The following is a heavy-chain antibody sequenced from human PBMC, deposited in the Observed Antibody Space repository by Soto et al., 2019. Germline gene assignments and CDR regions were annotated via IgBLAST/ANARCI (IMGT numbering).Heavy chain of an antibody. CDR2: MNPNSGNT. Sequence: GASVKVSCKASGYTFTSYDINWVRQATGQGLEWMGWMNPNSGNTGYAQKFQGRVTITRNTSMNTAYMELRSLRSDDTAVYYCARGGDGYNFGAVYWGQGTPVTVSS. CDR1: GYTFTSYD. CDR3: ARGGDGYNFGAVY. D-gene: IGHD2-21*01. V-gene: IGHV1-8*01. J-gene: IGHJ4*02.